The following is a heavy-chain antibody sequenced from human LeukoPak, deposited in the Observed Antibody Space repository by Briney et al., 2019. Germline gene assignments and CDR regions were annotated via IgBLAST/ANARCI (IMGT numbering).Heavy chain of an antibody. Sequence: GGSLRLSCAASGSTVSSNYMSWVRQAPGKGLEWVSVIYSGGSTYYADSVKGRFTISRDNSKNTLYLQMNSLRAEDTAVYYCARDYYGSGSYYSSDYWGQGTLVTVSS. CDR2: IYSGGST. V-gene: IGHV3-53*01. CDR1: GSTVSSNY. CDR3: ARDYYGSGSYYSSDY. J-gene: IGHJ4*02. D-gene: IGHD3-10*01.